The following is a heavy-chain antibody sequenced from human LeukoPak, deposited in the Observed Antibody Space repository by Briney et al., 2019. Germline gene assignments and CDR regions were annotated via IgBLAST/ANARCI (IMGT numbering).Heavy chain of an antibody. Sequence: PGGSLRLSCTASGFTFSSYWMSWVRQAPGKGLEWVASIKQDGSEKYYVDSVKGRFTISRDNAKNSLYLQMNSLRAEDTAVYYCVRAGGYCSDANCPGGYWGQGTLVTVSS. CDR3: VRAGGYCSDANCPGGY. D-gene: IGHD2-15*01. CDR1: GFTFSSYW. CDR2: IKQDGSEK. V-gene: IGHV3-7*05. J-gene: IGHJ4*02.